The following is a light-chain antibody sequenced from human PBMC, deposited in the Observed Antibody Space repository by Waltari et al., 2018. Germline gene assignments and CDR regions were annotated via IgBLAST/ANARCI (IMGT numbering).Light chain of an antibody. J-gene: IGKJ1*01. CDR3: QHYVRLPAT. CDR1: QSVGRS. CDR2: DAS. Sequence: ELVLTQSPGTLSLSPGERATLACRASQSVGRSLAWYQQNPGPAPRLLIYDASRRATGIPDRFSGSGSGTDFILTISTLEPEDFAVYYCQHYVRLPATFGQGTKVEI. V-gene: IGKV3-20*01.